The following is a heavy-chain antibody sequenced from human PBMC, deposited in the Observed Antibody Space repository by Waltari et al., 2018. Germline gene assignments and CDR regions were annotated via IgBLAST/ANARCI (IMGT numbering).Heavy chain of an antibody. Sequence: QLQLQESGPPLVKPSETPSLNCPVSGGPISRSSSDRGWIRPSPGKGLEWIGSIFYRGTTYYNPTLESRVTISGDTSKNQFSLKLSSVTAADTAVYYWVRHWKRNGYRFDPWGQGTLVTVSS. J-gene: IGHJ5*02. V-gene: IGHV4-39*01. D-gene: IGHD5-12*01. CDR1: GGPISRSSSD. CDR3: VRHWKRNGYRFDP. CDR2: IFYRGTT.